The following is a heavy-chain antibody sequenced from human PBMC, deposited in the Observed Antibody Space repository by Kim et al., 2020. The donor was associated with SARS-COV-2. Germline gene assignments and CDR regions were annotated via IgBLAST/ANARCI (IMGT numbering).Heavy chain of an antibody. Sequence: SETLSLTCTVSDGSIISTYYWSWIRQPAGKGLEWIGRINTSGTTNYNPSLKSRVSMSVDTSKNQFSLKLTSVTDADTALYYCARGAYGSGSLGWFDSWGQGILVTVSS. CDR2: INTSGTT. CDR3: ARGAYGSGSLGWFDS. D-gene: IGHD3-10*01. V-gene: IGHV4-4*07. CDR1: DGSIISTYY. J-gene: IGHJ5*01.